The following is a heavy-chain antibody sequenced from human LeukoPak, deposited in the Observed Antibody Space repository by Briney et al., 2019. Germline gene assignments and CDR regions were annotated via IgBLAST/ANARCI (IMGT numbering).Heavy chain of an antibody. V-gene: IGHV1-69*13. J-gene: IGHJ3*02. D-gene: IGHD3-10*01. CDR3: ARAKITMVRGVILYDAFDI. CDR2: IIPIFGTA. CDR1: GGTFSSYA. Sequence: SVKVSCKASGGTFSSYAISWVRQAPGQGLEWMGGIIPIFGTANYAQKFQGRVTITADESTSIAYMELSSLRSEDTAVYYCARAKITMVRGVILYDAFDIWGQGTMVTVSS.